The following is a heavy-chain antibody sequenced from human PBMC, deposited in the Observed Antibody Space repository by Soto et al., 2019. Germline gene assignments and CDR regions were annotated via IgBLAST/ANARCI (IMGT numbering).Heavy chain of an antibody. CDR1: GFSLSSSGVG. Sequence: SGPTLVNPTQTLTLTCTFSGFSLSSSGVGVGWIRQPPGKALEWLALIYWDDDKRYSPSLKSRLTITKDTSKNQVVLTMTNMDPVDTATYYXAHRHMVGATKYNWFDPWGRGTLVTVSS. J-gene: IGHJ5*02. V-gene: IGHV2-5*02. CDR2: IYWDDDK. D-gene: IGHD1-26*01. CDR3: AHRHMVGATKYNWFDP.